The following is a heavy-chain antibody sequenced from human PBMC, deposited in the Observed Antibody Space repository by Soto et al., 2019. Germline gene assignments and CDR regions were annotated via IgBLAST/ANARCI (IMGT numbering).Heavy chain of an antibody. Sequence: EVQLVESGGGLVKPGGSLRLSCAASGFTFSNAWMNWVRQAPGKGLEWVGRIKSKTDGGTTDYAAPVKGRFTISRDDSKNTLYLQMNSLKTEDTALYYCTTDIGYNYAFDIWGQGTMVTVSS. D-gene: IGHD1-1*01. CDR1: GFTFSNAW. J-gene: IGHJ3*02. CDR3: TTDIGYNYAFDI. V-gene: IGHV3-15*07. CDR2: IKSKTDGGTT.